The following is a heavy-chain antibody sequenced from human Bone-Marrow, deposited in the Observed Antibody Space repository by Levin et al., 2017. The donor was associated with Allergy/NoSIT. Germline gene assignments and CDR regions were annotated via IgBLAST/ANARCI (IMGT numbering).Heavy chain of an antibody. CDR2: IWHNGDT. D-gene: IGHD1/OR15-1a*01. J-gene: IGHJ4*02. CDR3: ASQQGYFFDY. V-gene: IGHV4-61*03. CDR1: GGSVNSGSYESYY. Sequence: SETLSLTCTVSGGSVNSGSYESYYWSWIRQPQGKGLEWIGYIWHNGDTNFNPSLKSRVTISIDTSTNRFSLKLSSVTAADTAIYYCASQQGYFFDYWGQGALVTVSS.